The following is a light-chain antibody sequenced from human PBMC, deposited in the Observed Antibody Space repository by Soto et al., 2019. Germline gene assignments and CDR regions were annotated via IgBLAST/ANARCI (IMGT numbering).Light chain of an antibody. J-gene: IGLJ1*01. CDR1: NSNIGAGYD. CDR3: QSYGDSLSGYV. Sequence: QSLLTQPPSVSGAPGQRVTISCTGSNSNIGAGYDVHWYQQLPGTAPKLLIYGNSNRPSGVPYRFSGSKSGTSASLTITGLQAEDEADYYCQSYGDSLSGYVFGTGTKVTVL. V-gene: IGLV1-40*01. CDR2: GNS.